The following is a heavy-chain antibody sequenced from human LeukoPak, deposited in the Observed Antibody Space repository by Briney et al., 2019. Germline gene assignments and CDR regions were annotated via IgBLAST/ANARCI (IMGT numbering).Heavy chain of an antibody. Sequence: GGSLRLSCAASGFPFSASAMTWVRQALGKGLEWVSHILSTGTTYYADSVRGRFTISRDNSKNTLYLLMTSLRADDTAVYYCATVKYDYGDPVGWFDPWGQGTLVTVSS. CDR2: ILSTGTT. J-gene: IGHJ5*02. V-gene: IGHV3-23*01. CDR1: GFPFSASA. D-gene: IGHD4-17*01. CDR3: ATVKYDYGDPVGWFDP.